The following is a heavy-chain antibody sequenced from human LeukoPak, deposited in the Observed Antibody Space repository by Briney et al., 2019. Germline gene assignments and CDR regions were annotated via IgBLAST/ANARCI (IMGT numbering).Heavy chain of an antibody. Sequence: SETLSLTCTVSDGSISRSIYYWGWIRQPPGKGLEWIGTIYYSGSTYYNPSLQSQVTISVDTSKNQFALKLSSVTAADTAVYYGASSHSSSWYLDYWGQRTLVTVSS. CDR1: DGSISRSIYY. CDR3: ASSHSSSWYLDY. D-gene: IGHD6-13*01. V-gene: IGHV4-39*01. J-gene: IGHJ4*02. CDR2: IYYSGST.